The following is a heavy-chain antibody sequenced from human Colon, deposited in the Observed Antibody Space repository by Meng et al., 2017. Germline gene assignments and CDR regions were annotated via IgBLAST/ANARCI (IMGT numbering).Heavy chain of an antibody. CDR2: INHSGST. CDR1: GGSFSGYY. D-gene: IGHD3-16*01. CDR3: ARIRPRLGGKTFDP. J-gene: IGHJ5*02. Sequence: QAHLQQWGAGLWKPSEHLSLTGAVYGGSFSGYYWSWTRPPPGKGLEWIGEINHSGSTNYNPSLKSRVTISVDTSKNQFSLKLSSVTAADTAVYYCARIRPRLGGKTFDPWGQGTLVTVSS. V-gene: IGHV4-34*01.